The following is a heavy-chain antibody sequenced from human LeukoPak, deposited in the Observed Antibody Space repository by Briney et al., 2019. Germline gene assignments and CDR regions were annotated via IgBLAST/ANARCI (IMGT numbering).Heavy chain of an antibody. V-gene: IGHV5-51*01. CDR1: GYGFTSYW. J-gene: IGHJ4*02. CDR3: ARLGNYGDYGDY. Sequence: GESLKISCMGSGYGFTSYWIGWVRQTPGTGLEYMGIIHPGDSETKYSPSFQGQVTISVDGSRTTAFLQWSSLKASDTAMYYCARLGNYGDYGDYWGQGTLVTVSP. D-gene: IGHD4-17*01. CDR2: IHPGDSET.